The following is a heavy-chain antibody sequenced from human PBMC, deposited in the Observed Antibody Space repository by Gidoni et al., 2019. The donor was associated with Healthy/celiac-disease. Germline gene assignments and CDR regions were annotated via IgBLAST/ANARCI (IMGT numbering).Heavy chain of an antibody. V-gene: IGHV3-49*03. Sequence: EVQLVESGGGLVQPGRSLRLSCTASGFTFGAYAMSWFRQAPGKGLEWVGFIRSKAYGGTTEYAASVKGRFTISRDDSKSIAYLQMNSLKTEDTAVYYCTRCIAAASYYYYGMDVWGQGTTVTVSS. CDR2: IRSKAYGGTT. CDR1: GFTFGAYA. CDR3: TRCIAAASYYYYGMDV. J-gene: IGHJ6*02. D-gene: IGHD6-6*01.